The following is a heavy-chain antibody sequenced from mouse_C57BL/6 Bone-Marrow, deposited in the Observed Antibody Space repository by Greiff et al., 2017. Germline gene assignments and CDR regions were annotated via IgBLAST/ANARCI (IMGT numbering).Heavy chain of an antibody. CDR2: INNLAYSI. CDR3: ARGGYYGTTPFAY. CDR1: GFTFSDYG. Sequence: EVMLVESGGGLVQPGGSLKLSCAASGFTFSDYGMAWVRQAPRKGPEWVAFINNLAYSIYYADTVTGRFTISSENAKNTLYLEMSSLRSEDTAMYYCARGGYYGTTPFAYGGKGTLVTVSA. V-gene: IGHV5-15*04. J-gene: IGHJ3*01. D-gene: IGHD1-1*01.